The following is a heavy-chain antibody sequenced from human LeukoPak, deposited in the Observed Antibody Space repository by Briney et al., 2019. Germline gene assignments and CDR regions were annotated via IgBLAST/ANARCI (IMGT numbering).Heavy chain of an antibody. V-gene: IGHV1-69*05. Sequence: SVKVSCKASGGTFSSYAISWVRQAPGQGLEWMGRIIPIFGTANYAQKFQGRVTITTDESTSTAYMELSSLRSEDTAVYYCARDRVEVAYYYDSSGYYYYYMDVWGKGTTVTVSS. CDR2: IIPIFGTA. D-gene: IGHD3-22*01. CDR1: GGTFSSYA. CDR3: ARDRVEVAYYYDSSGYYYYYMDV. J-gene: IGHJ6*03.